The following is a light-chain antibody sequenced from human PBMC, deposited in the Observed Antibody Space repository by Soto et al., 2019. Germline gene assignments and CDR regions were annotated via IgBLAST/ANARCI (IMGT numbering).Light chain of an antibody. CDR3: QQSYTTPPIT. V-gene: IGKV1-39*01. Sequence: DIQMTQSPSSLSASIGDSVTITCRASQSIKMYLNWYQQKPGKAPTLLIYGASTLQSGVPSRFSGSGSGTEFTLTINSLQPEDFATYYCQQSYTTPPITFGQGTRLE. CDR1: QSIKMY. J-gene: IGKJ5*01. CDR2: GAS.